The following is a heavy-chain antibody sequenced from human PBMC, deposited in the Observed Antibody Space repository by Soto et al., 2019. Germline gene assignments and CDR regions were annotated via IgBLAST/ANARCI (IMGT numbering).Heavy chain of an antibody. Sequence: VQLLESGGGLVQPGGSLRLSCAASGFTFSSYAMNWVRQAPGKGLEWVSTISPSGSAYYADSVKGRFTISRDNSKNTLYLQMNSLRAEDTAVYFCAKAGYCTAGSCYFDFWGQGTLVTVSS. CDR3: AKAGYCTAGSCYFDF. D-gene: IGHD2-15*01. CDR1: GFTFSSYA. CDR2: ISPSGSA. J-gene: IGHJ4*02. V-gene: IGHV3-23*01.